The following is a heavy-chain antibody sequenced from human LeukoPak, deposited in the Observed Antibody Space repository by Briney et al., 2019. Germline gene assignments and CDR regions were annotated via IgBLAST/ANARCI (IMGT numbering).Heavy chain of an antibody. J-gene: IGHJ4*02. CDR1: GFIFNNYG. CDR2: ISNDGGGT. CDR3: AKDARYSGYGGLDY. V-gene: IGHV3-23*01. Sequence: GGSLRLSCAASGFIFNNYGLIWVRQAPGKGLEWVSAISNDGGGTQYADFVKGRFTISRDNSKNTLYLQTNSLRAEDTAVYYCAKDARYSGYGGLDYWGQGTLVTVSS. D-gene: IGHD5-12*01.